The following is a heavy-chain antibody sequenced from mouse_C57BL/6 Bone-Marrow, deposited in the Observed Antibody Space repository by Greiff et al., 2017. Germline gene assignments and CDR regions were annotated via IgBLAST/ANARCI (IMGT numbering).Heavy chain of an antibody. Sequence: EVQLQQSGPVLVKPGASVKMSCKASGYTFTDYYMNWVKQSHGKSLEWIGVINPYNGGTSSNQKFKGKATLTVDKSSSTAYMELNSLTSEDSAVYYCAREGYGSSYWYFDVWGTGTTVTVSS. CDR3: AREGYGSSYWYFDV. V-gene: IGHV1-19*01. J-gene: IGHJ1*03. CDR1: GYTFTDYY. D-gene: IGHD1-1*01. CDR2: INPYNGGT.